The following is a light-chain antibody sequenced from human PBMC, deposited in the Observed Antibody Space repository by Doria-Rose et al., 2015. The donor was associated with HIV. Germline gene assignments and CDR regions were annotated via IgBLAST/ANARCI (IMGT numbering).Light chain of an antibody. V-gene: IGKV4-1*01. J-gene: IGKJ3*01. CDR3: QQYYDTPS. CDR1: QSLLYTSKNY. Sequence: TQSPESLGMSLGERATLNCKSNQSLLYTSKNYLAWYQQKPGQPPKLLIYWASTRHSGFPARFSGSGSGTDFTLTISSLEAEDVAVYYCQQYYDTPSFGPGTTVDIK. CDR2: WAS.